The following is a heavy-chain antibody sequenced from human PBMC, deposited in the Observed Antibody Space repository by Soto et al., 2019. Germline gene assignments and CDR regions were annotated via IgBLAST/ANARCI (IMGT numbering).Heavy chain of an antibody. CDR3: ARRGYQLPNWFDP. CDR2: IYYSGST. V-gene: IGHV4-39*01. CDR1: GGSISSSSYY. D-gene: IGHD2-2*01. J-gene: IGHJ5*02. Sequence: SETLSLTCTVSGGSISSSSYYWGWIRQPPGKGLEWIGSIYYSGSTYYNPSLKSRVTISVDTSKNQFSLKLSSVTAADTAVYYCARRGYQLPNWFDPWGQGTLVTVSS.